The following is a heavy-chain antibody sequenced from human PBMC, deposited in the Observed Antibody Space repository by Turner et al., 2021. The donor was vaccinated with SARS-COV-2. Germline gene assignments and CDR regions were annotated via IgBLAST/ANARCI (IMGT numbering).Heavy chain of an antibody. CDR3: ARGDDFWSGYYYYGMDV. Sequence: EVQLVESGGGLVKPGGSLRLSCAASGFSFSSYSMNWVRQAPGKGLEWVSSISSRSSYKYYADSGKGRFTISRDNAKNSLHLQMNSLRAEDTAVYYCARGDDFWSGYYYYGMDVWGQGTTVTVSS. CDR1: GFSFSSYS. CDR2: ISSRSSYK. J-gene: IGHJ6*02. D-gene: IGHD3-3*01. V-gene: IGHV3-21*01.